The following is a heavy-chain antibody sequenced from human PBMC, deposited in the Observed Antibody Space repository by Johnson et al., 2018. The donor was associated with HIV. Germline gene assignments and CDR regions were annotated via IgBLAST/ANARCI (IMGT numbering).Heavy chain of an antibody. V-gene: IGHV3-30*18. CDR3: AKGIVVGVRAFDI. CDR2: ISYDGSNK. Sequence: QVQLVESGGGLVQPGGSLRLSCAASGFTFSSYDMHWVRQATGKGLEWVAVISYDGSNKYYADSVKGRFTISRDNSKNTLYLQMNSLRAEDTAVYYCAKGIVVGVRAFDIWGQGTMVTVSS. D-gene: IGHD3-22*01. J-gene: IGHJ3*02. CDR1: GFTFSSYD.